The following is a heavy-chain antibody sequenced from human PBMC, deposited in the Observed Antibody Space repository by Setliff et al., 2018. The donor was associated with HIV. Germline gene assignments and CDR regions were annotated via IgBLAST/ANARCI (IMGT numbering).Heavy chain of an antibody. CDR2: IYYSGST. Sequence: SETLSLTCIVSGGSISSSSSYWGWIRQPPGKGLEWIGNIYYSGSTYYNPSLKGRVTISVDTSKNQFSLRLSSVTAADTAVYYCARTRGYTYGYIDSWGQGTLVTVSS. J-gene: IGHJ4*02. D-gene: IGHD5-18*01. CDR1: GGSISSSSSY. V-gene: IGHV4-39*01. CDR3: ARTRGYTYGYIDS.